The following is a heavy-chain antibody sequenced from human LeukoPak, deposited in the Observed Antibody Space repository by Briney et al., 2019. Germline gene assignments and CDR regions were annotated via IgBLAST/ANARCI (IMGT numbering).Heavy chain of an antibody. CDR2: INPNSGDT. V-gene: IGHV1-2*02. CDR1: GYTSTGYY. J-gene: IGHJ3*02. Sequence: ASVKISFKASGYTSTGYYIHWVRQAPGQGLEWVGWINPNSGDTHHAQNFQGRVTMTRDTSISTASMDLSRLRSDDTAVDYCARAPKNDAYDIWGRGTMVTVSS. CDR3: ARAPKNDAYDI.